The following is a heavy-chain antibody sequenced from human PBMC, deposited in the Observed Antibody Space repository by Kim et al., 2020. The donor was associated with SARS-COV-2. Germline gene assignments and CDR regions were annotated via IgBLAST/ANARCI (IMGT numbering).Heavy chain of an antibody. CDR1: GLNFGDYA. D-gene: IGHD3-22*01. Sequence: GGSLRLSCTTSGLNFGDYAMSWFRQAPGKGLEWVAFIRSKRYGDTTEYAASVKGRFTISRDDSKRIAYLQMNGLKTEDTAVYYCTSGSYYYDSAAYYHDYWGQGALVTVSS. J-gene: IGHJ4*02. V-gene: IGHV3-49*03. CDR2: IRSKRYGDTT. CDR3: TSGSYYYDSAAYYHDY.